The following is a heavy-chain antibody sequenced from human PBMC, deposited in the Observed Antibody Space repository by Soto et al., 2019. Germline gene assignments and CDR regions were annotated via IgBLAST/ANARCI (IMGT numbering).Heavy chain of an antibody. V-gene: IGHV4-39*01. Sequence: SETLSLTCTVSGGSISSSSYYWGWIRQPPGKGLEWIGSIYYSGSTYYNPSLKSRVTISVDTSKNQFSLKLSSVTAADTAVYYCARRDYGDYVTYFDYWGQGTRVTVSS. J-gene: IGHJ4*02. CDR1: GGSISSSSYY. CDR3: ARRDYGDYVTYFDY. CDR2: IYYSGST. D-gene: IGHD4-17*01.